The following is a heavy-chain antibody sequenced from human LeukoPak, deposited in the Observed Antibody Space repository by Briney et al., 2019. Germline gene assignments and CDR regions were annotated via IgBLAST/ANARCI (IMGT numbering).Heavy chain of an antibody. CDR1: GNSISSTNW. D-gene: IGHD2-2*01. Sequence: SGTLSLTRAISGNSISSTNWWSWVRQPPGKGLEWIGEIYHSGSTNYNPSLKSRVTISVDKSKNQFSLKLSSVTAADTAVYYCARTRAIVPATMGDWGQGTLVTVSS. CDR3: ARTRAIVPATMGD. CDR2: IYHSGST. J-gene: IGHJ4*02. V-gene: IGHV4-4*02.